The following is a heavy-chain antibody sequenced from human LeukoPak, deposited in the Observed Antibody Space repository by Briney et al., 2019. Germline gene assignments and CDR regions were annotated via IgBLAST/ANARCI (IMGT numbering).Heavy chain of an antibody. CDR1: GFPFSSYV. Sequence: GGSLRLSCAASGFPFSSYVMHWVRQAPGQGLMWVARINHDWTGTSYADSVKGRFTVSRDNAKNTVYLQMNSLRFDDTAMYYCARDVNLFFFDVWGRGTLVAVSS. CDR3: ARDVNLFFFDV. V-gene: IGHV3-74*01. D-gene: IGHD3-3*01. CDR2: INHDWTGT. J-gene: IGHJ2*01.